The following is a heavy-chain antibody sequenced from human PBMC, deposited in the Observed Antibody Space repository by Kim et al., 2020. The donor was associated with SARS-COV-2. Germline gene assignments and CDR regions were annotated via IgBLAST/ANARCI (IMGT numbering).Heavy chain of an antibody. D-gene: IGHD2-2*01. J-gene: IGHJ4*02. Sequence: TPSLRCRVTISVDKSKNQFSLKLSSVTAADTAVYYCARGLFEVPAAELDYWGQGTLVTVSS. V-gene: IGHV4-4*02. CDR3: ARGLFEVPAAELDY.